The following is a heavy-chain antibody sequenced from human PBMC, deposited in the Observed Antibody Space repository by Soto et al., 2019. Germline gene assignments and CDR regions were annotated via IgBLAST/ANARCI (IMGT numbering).Heavy chain of an antibody. CDR2: IYWDDDR. CDR1: GFSLSNTGEG. CDR3: AHLYHPRRVKGRDY. Sequence: QITLKESGPTLVKPTQTLTLTCTFSGFSLSNTGEGVGWIRQPPGKALQWLALIYWDDDRRYSPSLRNRLTANKXTXIKQVVLTMTNMDPVDTATYYCAHLYHPRRVKGRDYWGQGTLVTVSS. V-gene: IGHV2-5*02. D-gene: IGHD3-9*01. J-gene: IGHJ4*02.